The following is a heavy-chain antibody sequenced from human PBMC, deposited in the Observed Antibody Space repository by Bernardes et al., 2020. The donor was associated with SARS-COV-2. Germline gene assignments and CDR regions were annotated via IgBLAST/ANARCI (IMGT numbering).Heavy chain of an antibody. D-gene: IGHD4-4*01. Sequence: SETLSLTCAVYGGSFSGYCWTWIRQSPGKGLEWIGEITHSGSSNYNPSLKSRVTISADTSKNQFSLRLSSVTAADTAIYYCVRDVTGHWGQGTLVSVSS. J-gene: IGHJ4*02. CDR3: VRDVTGH. CDR1: GGSFSGYC. CDR2: ITHSGSS. V-gene: IGHV4-34*01.